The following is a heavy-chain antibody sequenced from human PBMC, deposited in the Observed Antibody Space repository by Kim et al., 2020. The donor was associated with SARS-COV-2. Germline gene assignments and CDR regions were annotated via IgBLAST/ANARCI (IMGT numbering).Heavy chain of an antibody. D-gene: IGHD3-22*01. Sequence: ADSVKSRFTISRDNAKNTLYLQMNSLRAEDTAVYYCARAGTYDSSGYFFWGQGTLVTVSS. CDR3: ARAGTYDSSGYFF. J-gene: IGHJ4*02. V-gene: IGHV3-74*01.